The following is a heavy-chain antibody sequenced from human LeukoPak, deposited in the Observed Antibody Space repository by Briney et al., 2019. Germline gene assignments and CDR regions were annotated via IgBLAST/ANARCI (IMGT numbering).Heavy chain of an antibody. Sequence: GESLKTSCKGSGYSFTNYWIAWVRQMPGKGLEWMGIIYPGDSNTRYSPSFQGQVTISADKSISTAYLQWSSLKASDTAMYYCARLYYGSGSYYRNWFDPWGQGTLVTVSS. J-gene: IGHJ5*02. CDR1: GYSFTNYW. CDR3: ARLYYGSGSYYRNWFDP. D-gene: IGHD3-10*01. V-gene: IGHV5-51*01. CDR2: IYPGDSNT.